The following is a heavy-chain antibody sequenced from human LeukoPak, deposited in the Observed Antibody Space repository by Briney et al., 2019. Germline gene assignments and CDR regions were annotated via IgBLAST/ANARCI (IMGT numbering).Heavy chain of an antibody. Sequence: PGRSLRLSCAASGFTFSSYGMHWVRQAPGKGLEWVAVISYDGSNKYYADSVKGRFTISRDNSKNTLSLQMNSLRAEDTAVYYCAKQNYWGQGTLVTVSS. CDR3: AKQNY. V-gene: IGHV3-30*18. CDR1: GFTFSSYG. CDR2: ISYDGSNK. J-gene: IGHJ4*02.